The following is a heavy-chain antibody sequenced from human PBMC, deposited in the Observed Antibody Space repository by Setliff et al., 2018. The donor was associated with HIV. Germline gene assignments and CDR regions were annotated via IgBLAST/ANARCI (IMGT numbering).Heavy chain of an antibody. J-gene: IGHJ3*02. CDR2: INPSGGSA. CDR1: GYTFTSYY. Sequence: SVKVSCKASGYTFTSYYMHWVRQAPGQGLEWMGIINPSGGSASYAQKFQGRVTMTSDTSTSTVYMELSSLRSEDTAVYYCARRGGYSYATDRFDIWGQGTMVTVSS. D-gene: IGHD5-18*01. CDR3: ARRGGYSYATDRFDI. V-gene: IGHV1-46*01.